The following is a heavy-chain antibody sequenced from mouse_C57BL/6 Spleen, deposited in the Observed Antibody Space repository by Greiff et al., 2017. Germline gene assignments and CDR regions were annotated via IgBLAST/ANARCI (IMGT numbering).Heavy chain of an antibody. D-gene: IGHD2-1*01. CDR1: GFTFTAYY. J-gene: IGHJ1*03. CDR3: ARLYGNYVWYFDV. CDR2: IRNKANGYTT. Sequence: EVQRVESGGGLVQPGGSLSLSCAASGFTFTAYYMSWVRQPPGKGLEWFGFIRNKANGYTTEYSASVKCRFTISRDNSQSILYLQMNALSAEDSATYYCARLYGNYVWYFDVWGTGTTVTVAS. V-gene: IGHV7-3*01.